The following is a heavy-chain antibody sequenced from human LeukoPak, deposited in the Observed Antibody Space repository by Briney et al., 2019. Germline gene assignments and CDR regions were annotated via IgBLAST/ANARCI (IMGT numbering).Heavy chain of an antibody. V-gene: IGHV1-2*02. CDR2: INPNSGDT. J-gene: IGHJ4*02. CDR3: ARAVAGPFDY. CDR1: GYTFTGYH. Sequence: ASVTVPFLASGYTFTGYHIHWVRQAPGQGLEWMGWINPNSGDTNYAQKFQGRVTMTRDTSISTAYMEVTMLRSDDTAVYFCARAVAGPFDYWGQGTLVTVSS.